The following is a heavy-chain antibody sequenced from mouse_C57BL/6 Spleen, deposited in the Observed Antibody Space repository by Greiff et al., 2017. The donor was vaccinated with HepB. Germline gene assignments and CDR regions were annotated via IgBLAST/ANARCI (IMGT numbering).Heavy chain of an antibody. CDR2: ISSGGDYI. V-gene: IGHV5-9-1*02. D-gene: IGHD2-1*01. CDR1: GFTFSSYA. J-gene: IGHJ2*01. CDR3: TREGYGNYFDY. Sequence: DVQLQESGEGLVKPGGSLKLSCAASGFTFSSYATSWVRQTPEKRLEWVAYISSGGDYIYYADTVKGRFTISRDNARNTLYLQMSSLKSEDTAMYYCTREGYGNYFDYWGQGTTLTVSS.